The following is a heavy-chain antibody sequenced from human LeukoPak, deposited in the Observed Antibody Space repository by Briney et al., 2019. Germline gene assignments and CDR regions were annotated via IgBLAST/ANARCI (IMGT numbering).Heavy chain of an antibody. Sequence: SETLSLTCTVSGGSISSSSYYWGWIRQPPGKGLEWYGSIYYSWSTYYNPSLKSRVTISVDTSKNQFSLKLSSVTAADTAVYYCARHEGTMIVFGLFDYWGQGTLVTVSS. J-gene: IGHJ4*02. V-gene: IGHV4-39*01. CDR1: GGSISSSSYY. CDR2: IYYSWST. CDR3: ARHEGTMIVFGLFDY. D-gene: IGHD3-22*01.